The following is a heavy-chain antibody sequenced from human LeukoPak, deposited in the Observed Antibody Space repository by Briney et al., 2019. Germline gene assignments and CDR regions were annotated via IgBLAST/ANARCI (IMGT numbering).Heavy chain of an antibody. CDR1: GFTFSSYS. CDR3: ARELTPSATRGWYYYYMDV. D-gene: IGHD2-2*01. CDR2: ISSSSSYI. J-gene: IGHJ6*03. Sequence: GGSLRLSCAASGFTFSSYSMNWVRQAPGKGLEWVSSISSSSSYIYYADSVKGRFTISRDNAKNSLYLQMNSLRAEDTAVYYCARELTPSATRGWYYYYMDVWGKGTTVTVSS. V-gene: IGHV3-21*01.